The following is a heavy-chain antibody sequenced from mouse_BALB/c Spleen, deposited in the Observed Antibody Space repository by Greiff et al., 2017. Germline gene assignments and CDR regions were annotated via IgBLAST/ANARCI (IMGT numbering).Heavy chain of an antibody. CDR3: ARSGGDLSY. V-gene: IGHV1-4*01. D-gene: IGHD2-13*01. Sequence: QVQLKESGADLARPGASVKMSCKASGYTFTSYTMHWVNQRPGQGLEWIGYINPSSGYTNFNQKFKDKAKLTADKSSSTAYKQLSSLTSEDSAVYYCARSGGDLSYWGQGTLVTVSA. J-gene: IGHJ3*01. CDR1: GYTFTSYT. CDR2: INPSSGYT.